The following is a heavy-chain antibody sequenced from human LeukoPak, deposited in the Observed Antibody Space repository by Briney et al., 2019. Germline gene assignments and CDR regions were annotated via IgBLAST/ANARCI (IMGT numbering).Heavy chain of an antibody. V-gene: IGHV4-34*01. CDR3: ARGTGRDGIDY. CDR1: GGSFSGYY. CDR2: IIHSGST. D-gene: IGHD5-24*01. Sequence: SETLSLTCTVYGGSFSGYYWTWIRQPPGKGLEWIGEIIHSGSTNYDSSLKSRVTISVDTSKNQFSLKLSSVTAADTAVYYCARGTGRDGIDYRGQGTLVTVSS. J-gene: IGHJ4*02.